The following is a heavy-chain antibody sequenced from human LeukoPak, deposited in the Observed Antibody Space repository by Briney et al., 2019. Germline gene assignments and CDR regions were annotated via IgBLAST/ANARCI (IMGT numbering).Heavy chain of an antibody. V-gene: IGHV1-8*01. J-gene: IGHJ4*02. D-gene: IGHD3-10*01. CDR1: GYTFTSYD. CDR2: MNPNSGNT. CDR3: ARVRMVQGPSLGY. Sequence: ASVKVSCKASGYTFTSYDINWVRQATGQGLEWMGWMNPNSGNTGYAQKFQGRVTMTRNTSISTAYMELSSLRSEDTAVYYCARVRMVQGPSLGYWGQGTLVTVSS.